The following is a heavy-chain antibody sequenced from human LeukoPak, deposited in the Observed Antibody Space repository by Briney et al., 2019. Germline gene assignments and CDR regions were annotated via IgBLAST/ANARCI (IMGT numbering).Heavy chain of an antibody. Sequence: PGGSLRLSCAASGFTFSSYALSWVRPAPGKGLEWVSAISGSGGSTYYADSVKGRFTISRDHAKNTLYVQMNSLRAEDTVVYYCAKDRSIFGNWGQGTLVTVSS. CDR3: AKDRSIFGN. CDR1: GFTFSSYA. CDR2: ISGSGGST. J-gene: IGHJ4*02. D-gene: IGHD3-3*01. V-gene: IGHV3-23*01.